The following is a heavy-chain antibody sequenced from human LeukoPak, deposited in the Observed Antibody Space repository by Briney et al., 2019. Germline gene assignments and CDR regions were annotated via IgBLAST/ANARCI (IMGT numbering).Heavy chain of an antibody. Sequence: PSETLSLTCTVSGGSISSSSYYWTWIRQHPEKGLEWIGEIYHSGSTNYNPSLQSRVTISVDKSKNQFSLKLSSVTAADTAVYYCARWVVATTYNWFDPWGQGTLVTVSS. J-gene: IGHJ5*02. D-gene: IGHD5-12*01. CDR1: GGSISSSSYY. CDR2: IYHSGST. V-gene: IGHV4-39*07. CDR3: ARWVVATTYNWFDP.